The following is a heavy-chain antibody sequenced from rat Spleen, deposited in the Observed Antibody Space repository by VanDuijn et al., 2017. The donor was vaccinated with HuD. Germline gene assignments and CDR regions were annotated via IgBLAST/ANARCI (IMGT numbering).Heavy chain of an antibody. Sequence: EVQLVESGGGLVQPGRSLKLSCAASGFTFSDYTMAWVRQAPKKGLEWVASISTSGGSTYYRDSVKGRFTVSRDNAKSTLYLQMNSLQTDDTGTYYCTRDTYSFDDWGQGVMVTVSS. CDR3: TRDTYSFDD. V-gene: IGHV5-27*01. CDR1: GFTFSDYT. D-gene: IGHD2-5*01. CDR2: ISTSGGST. J-gene: IGHJ2*01.